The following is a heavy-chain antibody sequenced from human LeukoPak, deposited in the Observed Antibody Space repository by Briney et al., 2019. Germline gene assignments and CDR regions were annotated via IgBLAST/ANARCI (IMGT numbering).Heavy chain of an antibody. CDR2: ISSSGSTI. V-gene: IGHV3-48*03. CDR1: GFTFSSYE. J-gene: IGHJ5*02. Sequence: PGGSLRLSCAASGFTFSSYEMNWVRQAPGKGLEWVSYISSSGSTIYYADSVKGRFTISRDNAKNSLYLQMNSLRAEDTAVYYCARDWTTRDYGGNRRPVGWFDPWGQGTLVTVSS. CDR3: ARDWTTRDYGGNRRPVGWFDP. D-gene: IGHD4-23*01.